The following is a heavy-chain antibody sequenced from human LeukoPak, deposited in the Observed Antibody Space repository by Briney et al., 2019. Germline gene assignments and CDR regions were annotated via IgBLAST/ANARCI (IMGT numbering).Heavy chain of an antibody. CDR2: IYYSGST. J-gene: IGHJ4*02. CDR1: GGSISSGDYY. V-gene: IGHV4-61*08. D-gene: IGHD5-18*01. Sequence: SETLSLTCTVSGGSISSGDYYWSWIRQPPGKGLEWIGYIYYSGSTNYNPSLKSRVTISVDTSKNQFSLKLSSVTAADTAVYYCARAGIQPFPFDYWGQGTLVTVSS. CDR3: ARAGIQPFPFDY.